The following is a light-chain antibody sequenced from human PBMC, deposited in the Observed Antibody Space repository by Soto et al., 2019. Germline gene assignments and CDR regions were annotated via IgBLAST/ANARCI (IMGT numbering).Light chain of an antibody. CDR3: QRYNSAPQT. Sequence: DIQMTQSPSSLSASVGDRVTITCRASLGISNYLAWYQQKPGRVPKLLIYAASTLQSGVPSRFSGSGSGTDFTRTSSGLQPEDMATYYCQRYNSAPQTFGQGTKVEIK. CDR2: AAS. J-gene: IGKJ1*01. CDR1: LGISNY. V-gene: IGKV1-27*01.